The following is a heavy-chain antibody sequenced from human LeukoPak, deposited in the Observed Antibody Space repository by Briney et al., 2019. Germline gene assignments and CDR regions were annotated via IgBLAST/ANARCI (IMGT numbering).Heavy chain of an antibody. CDR3: ARDWYYYDSSGYSLFDY. J-gene: IGHJ4*02. D-gene: IGHD3-22*01. CDR2: IKQDGSEK. Sequence: SCKASGYTFTSYGISWVRQAPGKGLEWVANIKQDGSEKYYVDSVKGRFTISRDNAKNSLYLQMNSLRAEDTAVYYCARDWYYYDSSGYSLFDYWGQGTLVTVSS. CDR1: GYTFTSYG. V-gene: IGHV3-7*01.